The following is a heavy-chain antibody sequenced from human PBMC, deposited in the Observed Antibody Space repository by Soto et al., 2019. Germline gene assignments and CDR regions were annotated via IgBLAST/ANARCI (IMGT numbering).Heavy chain of an antibody. Sequence: SAKGCCKASIYTFAISYMHWVRQAPGQGLEWMGIINPSGGSTSYAQKFQGRVTMTRDTSTSTVYMELSSLRSEDTAVYYCARDDSSSNGMDVWGQGTTVTGSS. J-gene: IGHJ6*02. CDR3: ARDDSSSNGMDV. CDR1: IYTFAISY. D-gene: IGHD6-6*01. CDR2: INPSGGST. V-gene: IGHV1-46*01.